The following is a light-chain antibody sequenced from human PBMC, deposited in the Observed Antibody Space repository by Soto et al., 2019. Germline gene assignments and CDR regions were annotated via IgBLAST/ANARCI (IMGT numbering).Light chain of an antibody. CDR1: PSVSSY. J-gene: IGKJ3*01. Sequence: EIVLTQSPATLSFSPGERATLSCRASPSVSSYLAWYQQKPGQAPRLLIYDASNRATGIPARFSGSGSGTDFTLIISRLEPEDFAVYYCQQRSNWPPTLGPGTKVDIK. CDR3: QQRSNWPPT. V-gene: IGKV3-11*01. CDR2: DAS.